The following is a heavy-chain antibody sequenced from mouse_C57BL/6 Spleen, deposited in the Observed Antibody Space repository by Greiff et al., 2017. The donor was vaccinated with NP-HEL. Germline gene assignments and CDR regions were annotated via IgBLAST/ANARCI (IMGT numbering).Heavy chain of an antibody. Sequence: EVQRVESGGGLVKPGGSLKLSCAASGFTFSSYAMSWVRQTPEKRLEWVATISDGGSYTYYPDNVKGRFTISRDNAKNNLYLQMSHLKSEDTAMYYCARDRMGGTRYFDYWGQGTTLTVSS. V-gene: IGHV5-4*01. CDR2: ISDGGSYT. CDR3: ARDRMGGTRYFDY. D-gene: IGHD4-1*01. CDR1: GFTFSSYA. J-gene: IGHJ2*01.